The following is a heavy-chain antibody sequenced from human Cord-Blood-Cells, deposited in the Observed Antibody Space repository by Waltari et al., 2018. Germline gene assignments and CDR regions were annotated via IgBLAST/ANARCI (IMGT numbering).Heavy chain of an antibody. CDR2: IYYSGST. CDR3: ARLGLELTGPFDY. J-gene: IGHJ4*02. D-gene: IGHD7-27*01. V-gene: IGHV4-39*01. CDR1: GGPIRSSSYY. Sequence: QLQLQESGPGLVKPSETLSLTCTVSGGPIRSSSYYWGWIRQPPGKGLEWIGSIYYSGSTYYNPSLKSRVTISVDTSKNQFSLKLSSVTAADTAVYYCARLGLELTGPFDYWGQGTLVTVSS.